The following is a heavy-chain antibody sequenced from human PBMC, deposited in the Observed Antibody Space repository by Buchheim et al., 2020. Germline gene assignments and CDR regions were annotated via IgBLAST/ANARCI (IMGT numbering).Heavy chain of an antibody. CDR1: GFSFTDYW. J-gene: IGHJ5*02. CDR2: IKEDGSVK. V-gene: IGHV3-7*01. D-gene: IGHD1-1*01. Sequence: EVQVVESGGDLVQPGGSLTLSCAASGFSFTDYWMPWVRQAPGKGLEWVANIKEDGSVKYYVDSVKARFSISRDNAKNSVYLQMNSLRAEDTAVYYCARGRGYFYSNEDNWPDNWGQGTL. CDR3: ARGRGYFYSNEDNWPDN.